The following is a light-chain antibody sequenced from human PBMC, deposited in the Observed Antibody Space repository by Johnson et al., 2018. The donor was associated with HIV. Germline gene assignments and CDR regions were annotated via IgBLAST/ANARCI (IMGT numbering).Light chain of an antibody. Sequence: QSVLTQPPSVSAAPGHQVTISCSGSSSNIANNYVSWYQQFPGTAPKLLIYESTNRPSGIPDRFSGSKSGTSATLGISGLQTGDEADYYCGTWDSRLNVYLFGPGTKVTVL. CDR2: EST. CDR1: SSNIANNY. V-gene: IGLV1-51*02. J-gene: IGLJ1*01. CDR3: GTWDSRLNVYL.